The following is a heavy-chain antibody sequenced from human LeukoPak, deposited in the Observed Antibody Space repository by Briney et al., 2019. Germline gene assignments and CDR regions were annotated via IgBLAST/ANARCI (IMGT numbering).Heavy chain of an antibody. CDR3: ARLLWFGELSPSQFDY. J-gene: IGHJ4*02. CDR2: TNQDGSEK. CDR1: GFTFSTYW. D-gene: IGHD3-10*01. V-gene: IGHV3-7*01. Sequence: HPGGSLRLSCATSGFTFSTYWMSWVRQAPGKGLEWVANTNQDGSEKYYVDAVKGRFTISRDNAKNSLYLHMSSLRAEDTAVYYRARLLWFGELSPSQFDYWGQGTLVTVSS.